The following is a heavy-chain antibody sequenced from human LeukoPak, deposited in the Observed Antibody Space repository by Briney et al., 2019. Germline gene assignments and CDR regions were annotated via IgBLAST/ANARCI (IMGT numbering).Heavy chain of an antibody. CDR2: INHSGST. CDR3: ARVVGLQTGRFDY. J-gene: IGHJ4*02. Sequence: SETLSLTCAVYGGSFSGYYWSWIRQPPGKGLEWIGEINHSGSTNYNPSLKSRVTISVDTSKNQFSLKLSSVTAADTAVYYCARVVGLQTGRFDYWGQGTLVTVSS. CDR1: GGSFSGYY. D-gene: IGHD1-14*01. V-gene: IGHV4-34*01.